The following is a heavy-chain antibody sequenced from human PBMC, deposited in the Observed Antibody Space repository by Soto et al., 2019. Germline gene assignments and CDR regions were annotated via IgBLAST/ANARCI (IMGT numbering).Heavy chain of an antibody. D-gene: IGHD3-3*01. Sequence: GGALRLSRATPGFTFRSYCMHLGPPGPGQGVGGGGVISYDGSKKYYADSVKGRFTISRDNSKNTLYLQMNSLRAEDTAVYYCAKDGRVTIFGVVLYYYYYYMDVWGKGTTVTVSS. J-gene: IGHJ6*03. CDR2: ISYDGSKK. V-gene: IGHV3-30*18. CDR3: AKDGRVTIFGVVLYYYYYYMDV. CDR1: GFTFRSYC.